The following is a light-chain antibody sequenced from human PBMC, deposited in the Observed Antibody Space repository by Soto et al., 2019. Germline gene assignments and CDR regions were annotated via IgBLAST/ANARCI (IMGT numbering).Light chain of an antibody. CDR3: QSYDSSLSGWV. CDR2: GNN. Sequence: QSVLTQPPSVSGAPGQTVTISCTRSSSNIGAAYDVHWYQHLPGTAPKLLIYGNNNRPSGVPDRFSGSKSGTSASLAITGXXXEYEADYXCQSYDSSLSGWVFGGGTKLTVL. V-gene: IGLV1-40*01. CDR1: SSNIGAAYD. J-gene: IGLJ3*02.